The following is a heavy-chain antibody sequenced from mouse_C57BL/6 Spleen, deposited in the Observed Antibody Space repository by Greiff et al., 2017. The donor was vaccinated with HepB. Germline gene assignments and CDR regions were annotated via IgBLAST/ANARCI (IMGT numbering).Heavy chain of an antibody. CDR1: GYSITSGYD. J-gene: IGHJ1*03. CDR3: ARDPHDYGSPYWYFDV. Sequence: EVQLQESGPGMVKPSQSLSLTCTVTGYSITSGYDWHWIRHFPGNKLEWMGYISYSGSTNYNPSLKSRISITHDTSKNHFFLKLNSVTTEDTATYYCARDPHDYGSPYWYFDVWGTGTTVTVSS. D-gene: IGHD1-1*01. CDR2: ISYSGST. V-gene: IGHV3-1*01.